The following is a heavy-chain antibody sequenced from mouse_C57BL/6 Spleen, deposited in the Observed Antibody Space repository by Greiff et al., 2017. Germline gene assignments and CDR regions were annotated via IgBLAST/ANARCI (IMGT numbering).Heavy chain of an antibody. V-gene: IGHV1-15*01. CDR1: GYTFTDYE. CDR2: IDPETGGT. J-gene: IGHJ3*01. CDR3: TRGGNGPAWFAY. D-gene: IGHD1-1*02. Sequence: VQLQQSGAELVRPGASVTLSCKASGYTFTDYEMHWVKQTPVHGLEWIGAIDPETGGTAYNQKFKGKAILTADKSSSTAYMELRSLTSEDSAVYYCTRGGNGPAWFAYWGQGTLVTVSA.